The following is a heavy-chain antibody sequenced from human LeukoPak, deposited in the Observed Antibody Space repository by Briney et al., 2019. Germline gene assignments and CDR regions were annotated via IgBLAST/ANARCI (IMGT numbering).Heavy chain of an antibody. CDR3: AKDDGSATMGFDS. J-gene: IGHJ5*01. V-gene: IGHV1-69*05. Sequence: ASVKVSCKAPGGTFTNYAFSWVRQAPGQGLEWMGGIIPIFRTTNYAEHFQGRVTITTDESTSTAYLDLSSLRSEDTAVYYCAKDDGSATMGFDSWGQGTLVSVSS. CDR2: IIPIFRTT. CDR1: GGTFTNYA.